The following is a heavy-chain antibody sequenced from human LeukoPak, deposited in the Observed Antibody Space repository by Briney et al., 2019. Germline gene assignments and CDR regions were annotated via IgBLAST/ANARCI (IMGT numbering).Heavy chain of an antibody. J-gene: IGHJ3*02. V-gene: IGHV1-2*02. Sequence: GASVTVSCKASGYTFTGYYMHWVRQAPGQGLEWMGWINPNSGGTNYAQKFQGRVTMTRDTSISTAYMELSRLRSDDTAVYYCATSPLLYSSGWWTDAFDIWGQGTMVTVSS. CDR2: INPNSGGT. CDR1: GYTFTGYY. D-gene: IGHD6-19*01. CDR3: ATSPLLYSSGWWTDAFDI.